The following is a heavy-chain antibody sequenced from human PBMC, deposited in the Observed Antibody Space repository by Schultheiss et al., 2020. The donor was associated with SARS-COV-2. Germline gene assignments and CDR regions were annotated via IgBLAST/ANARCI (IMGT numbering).Heavy chain of an antibody. CDR1: GGSFSGYY. J-gene: IGHJ4*02. Sequence: SQTLSLTCAVYGGSFSGYYWSWIRQPPGKGLEWIGYIYYSGSTNYNPSLKSRVTMSVDTSKNQFSLKLSSVTAADTAVYYCARDPPRGYSYAAGYWGQGTLVTVSS. CDR2: IYYSGST. D-gene: IGHD5-18*01. V-gene: IGHV4-59*12. CDR3: ARDPPRGYSYAAGY.